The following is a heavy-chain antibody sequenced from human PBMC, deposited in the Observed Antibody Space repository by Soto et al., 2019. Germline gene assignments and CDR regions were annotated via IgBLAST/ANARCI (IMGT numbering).Heavy chain of an antibody. CDR2: IYYSGST. Sequence: TLSLTCTVSGGSISSGGYYWSWIRQHPGKGLEWIGYIYYSGSTYYNPSLKSRVAISVDTSKNQFSLKLSSVTAADTAVYYCARDLLAVAGHYFDYWGQGTLVTVSS. CDR1: GGSISSGGYY. V-gene: IGHV4-31*03. CDR3: ARDLLAVAGHYFDY. D-gene: IGHD6-19*01. J-gene: IGHJ4*02.